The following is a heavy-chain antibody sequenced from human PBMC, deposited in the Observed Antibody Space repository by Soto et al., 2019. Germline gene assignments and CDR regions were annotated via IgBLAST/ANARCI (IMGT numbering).Heavy chain of an antibody. J-gene: IGHJ6*02. CDR1: GGSFSNYG. D-gene: IGHD3-22*01. V-gene: IGHV1-69*12. Sequence: QVQVVQSGAEVKKPGSSVKVSCKASGGSFSNYGISWVRQAPGQGLEWMGGIIPVFGTPHYAQKFQDRVTXXAXXSTSAVYMEVTSLTSEDTAVYYCARGDATKIVVTTYFALDVWGQGTTVTVSS. CDR2: IIPVFGTP. CDR3: ARGDATKIVVTTYFALDV.